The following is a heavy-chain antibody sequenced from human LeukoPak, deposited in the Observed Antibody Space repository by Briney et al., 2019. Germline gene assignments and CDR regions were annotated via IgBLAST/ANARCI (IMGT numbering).Heavy chain of an antibody. V-gene: IGHV3-7*01. CDR1: GFTFSSYW. CDR3: ARGELMVYAGVAFDI. CDR2: IKQDGSEK. Sequence: GGSLRLSCAASGFTFSSYWMNWVRQAPGKGLEWVANIKQDGSEKYYVDSVKGRFTISRDNAKNSLYLQMNSLRAEDTAVYYCARGELMVYAGVAFDIWGQGTMVTVST. D-gene: IGHD2-8*01. J-gene: IGHJ3*02.